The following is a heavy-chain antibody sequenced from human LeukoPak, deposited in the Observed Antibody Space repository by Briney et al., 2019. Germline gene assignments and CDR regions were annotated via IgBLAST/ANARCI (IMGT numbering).Heavy chain of an antibody. J-gene: IGHJ4*02. Sequence: PGGSLRLSCAASGFTFSSYAMSWVRQAPGKGLEWVSAISGSGGSTHYADSVKGRYTISRDNSKNTLYLQMNSLRAEDTAVYYCAKDLVMTTVTTYFDYWGQGTLVTVSS. CDR1: GFTFSSYA. D-gene: IGHD4-11*01. V-gene: IGHV3-23*01. CDR2: ISGSGGST. CDR3: AKDLVMTTVTTYFDY.